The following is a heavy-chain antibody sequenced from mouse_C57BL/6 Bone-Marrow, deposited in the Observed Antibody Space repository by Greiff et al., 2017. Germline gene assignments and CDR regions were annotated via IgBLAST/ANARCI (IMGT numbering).Heavy chain of an antibody. Sequence: VQLKESGAELARPGASVKLSCKASGYTFTSYGISWVKQRTGQGLEWIGEIYPRSGNTYYNEKFKGKATLTADKSSSTAYMELRSLTSEDSAVYFCARGGITTPFDVWGTGTTVTVSS. CDR1: GYTFTSYG. D-gene: IGHD2-4*01. CDR2: IYPRSGNT. J-gene: IGHJ1*03. CDR3: ARGGITTPFDV. V-gene: IGHV1-81*01.